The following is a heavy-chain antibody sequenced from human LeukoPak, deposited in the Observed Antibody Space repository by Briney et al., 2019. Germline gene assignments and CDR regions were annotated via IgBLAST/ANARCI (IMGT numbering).Heavy chain of an antibody. CDR1: GFTFEDHD. Sequence: GGSLRLSCAASGFTFEDHDMHWVRQAPGKGLEWVSSISWSGDRMGYADAVKGRFTISRDNAKNSLFLQMNSLRVEDTALYYCAKDLGGSATTVWGQGTLVTVSS. V-gene: IGHV3-9*01. CDR3: AKDLGGSATTV. J-gene: IGHJ4*02. CDR2: ISWSGDRM. D-gene: IGHD2-2*01.